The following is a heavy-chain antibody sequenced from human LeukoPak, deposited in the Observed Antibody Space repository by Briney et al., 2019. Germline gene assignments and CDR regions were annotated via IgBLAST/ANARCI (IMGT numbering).Heavy chain of an antibody. V-gene: IGHV4-59*01. Sequence: SETLSLTCTVSGGSITGYYWGWIWQPPGKGLEWIGDIYYSGSTNYNPSLKSRVTISVDTSKNQFSLKLSSVTAAATAFYYCARFGSNIVARFDYWGQGTLVTVSS. CDR3: ARFGSNIVARFDY. J-gene: IGHJ4*02. CDR1: GGSITGYY. D-gene: IGHD5-12*01. CDR2: IYYSGST.